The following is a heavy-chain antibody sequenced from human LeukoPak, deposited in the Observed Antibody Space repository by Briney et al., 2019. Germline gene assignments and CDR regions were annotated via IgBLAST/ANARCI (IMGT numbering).Heavy chain of an antibody. CDR2: INPNNGGT. Sequence: GASVKVSCKASGYTFTGYYMHWVRQAPGQGLEWMGWINPNNGGTNYGQKFQGRVTMTRDTSISTVYMELSRLRSDDTAVYYCARGSGYSSSWRSYYFMDVWGKGTTVAVSS. CDR3: ARGSGYSSSWRSYYFMDV. J-gene: IGHJ6*03. CDR1: GYTFTGYY. V-gene: IGHV1-2*02. D-gene: IGHD6-13*01.